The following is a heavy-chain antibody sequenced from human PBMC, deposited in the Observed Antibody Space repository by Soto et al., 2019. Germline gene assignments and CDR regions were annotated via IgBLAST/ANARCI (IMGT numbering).Heavy chain of an antibody. V-gene: IGHV3-23*01. CDR1: GLTISPYA. D-gene: IGHD1-1*01. CDR3: AKGATGMWLDYYFDY. J-gene: IGHJ4*02. Sequence: EVQVLESGGGLVQPGGSLRLSCEVSGLTISPYAMSWVRQAPGKGLEWVSAISGSGGSTYYADSVKGRFTISRDNSKNTLYLQMNSLRAEDTAVYYCAKGATGMWLDYYFDYWGQGTLVSVSS. CDR2: ISGSGGST.